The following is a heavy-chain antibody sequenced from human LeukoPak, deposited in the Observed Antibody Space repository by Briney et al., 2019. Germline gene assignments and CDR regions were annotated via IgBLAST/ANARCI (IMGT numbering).Heavy chain of an antibody. D-gene: IGHD3-10*01. CDR2: IKQDGSEK. Sequence: PGGSLRLSCAASGFTFSSYTMNWVRQAPGKGLEWVANIKQDGSEKYYVDSVKGRFTISRDNAKNSLYLQMNSLRAEDTAVYYCATDYGSGSYPSVDYWGQGTLVTVSS. J-gene: IGHJ4*02. CDR1: GFTFSSYT. V-gene: IGHV3-7*01. CDR3: ATDYGSGSYPSVDY.